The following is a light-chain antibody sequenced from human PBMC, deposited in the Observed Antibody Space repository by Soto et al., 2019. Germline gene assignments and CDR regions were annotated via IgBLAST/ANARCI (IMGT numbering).Light chain of an antibody. Sequence: EIVMTQSPATLSVSPGERATLSCRASQSVSSNLAWYQQKPGQAPRLLIYGASTRATGIPARFSGSGSGTEFTLTISRLQSEDFAVYYCQQYNNWHTFGGGTKVEIK. V-gene: IGKV3-15*01. CDR2: GAS. CDR1: QSVSSN. CDR3: QQYNNWHT. J-gene: IGKJ4*01.